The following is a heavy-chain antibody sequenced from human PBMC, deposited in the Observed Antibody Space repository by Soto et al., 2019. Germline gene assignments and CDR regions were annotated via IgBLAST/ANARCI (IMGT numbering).Heavy chain of an antibody. CDR3: ARARDFWSGYYPPSDAFDI. CDR1: GYTFTGYY. V-gene: IGHV1-2*04. J-gene: IGHJ3*02. D-gene: IGHD3-3*01. Sequence: GASVKVSCKASGYTFTGYYMHWVRQAPGQGLEWMGWINPNSGGTNYAQKFQGWVTMTRDTSISTAYMELSRLRSDDTAVYYCARARDFWSGYYPPSDAFDIWGQGTMVTVSS. CDR2: INPNSGGT.